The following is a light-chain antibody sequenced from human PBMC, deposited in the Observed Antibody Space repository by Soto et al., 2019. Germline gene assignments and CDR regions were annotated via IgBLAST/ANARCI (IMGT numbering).Light chain of an antibody. CDR1: QSISSY. V-gene: IGKV1-39*01. Sequence: IQVTQFPSSLSASVGDRVTITCRASQSISSYLNWYQQRPGKAPKVLIYGASTSQSGVPSRFSGSGSGTEFTRTISSLQPEDFATYYCQQGYSISWTFGQGT. CDR2: GAS. J-gene: IGKJ1*01. CDR3: QQGYSISWT.